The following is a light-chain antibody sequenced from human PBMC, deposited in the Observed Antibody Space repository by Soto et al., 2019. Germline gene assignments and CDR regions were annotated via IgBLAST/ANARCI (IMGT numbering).Light chain of an antibody. V-gene: IGLV1-40*01. CDR3: QAYDSIFSGCVV. Sequence: QSVLTQPPSVSGVPGQRVTISCTGSNSNIGAGYDVHWYQQLPGTAPKLLIYSNNNRPSGVPDRFSGSKSGTSASLVITGLQAADEADYYCQAYDSIFSGCVVFGGGTKLTVL. CDR1: NSNIGAGYD. CDR2: SNN. J-gene: IGLJ2*01.